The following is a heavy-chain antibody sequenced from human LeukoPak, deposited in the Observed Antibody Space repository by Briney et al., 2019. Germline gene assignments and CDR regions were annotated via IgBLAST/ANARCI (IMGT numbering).Heavy chain of an antibody. J-gene: IGHJ4*02. CDR3: ARHGYYYDSSGYRYFDY. Sequence: PSETLSLTCTVSGGSISSSSNYWGWIRQPPGKGLEWIGSIHFSGGTYYKSSLKSRVTISVDTSKNQFSLKLSSVTAADTAVYYCARHGYYYDSSGYRYFDYWGQGILVTVSS. V-gene: IGHV4-39*01. CDR1: GGSISSSSNY. CDR2: IHFSGGT. D-gene: IGHD3-22*01.